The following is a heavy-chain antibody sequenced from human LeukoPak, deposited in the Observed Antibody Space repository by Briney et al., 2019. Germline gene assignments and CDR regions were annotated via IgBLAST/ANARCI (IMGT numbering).Heavy chain of an antibody. CDR2: INHSGST. V-gene: IGHV4-34*01. Sequence: SSETLSLTCAVYGGSFSGYYWSWIRQPPGKGLEWIGEINHSGSTNYNPSLKSRVTISVDTSKNQFSLKLSSVTAADTAVYYCARERKYYDYVWGSYRLYYFDYWGQGTLVTVSS. CDR1: GGSFSGYY. CDR3: ARERKYYDYVWGSYRLYYFDY. J-gene: IGHJ4*02. D-gene: IGHD3-16*02.